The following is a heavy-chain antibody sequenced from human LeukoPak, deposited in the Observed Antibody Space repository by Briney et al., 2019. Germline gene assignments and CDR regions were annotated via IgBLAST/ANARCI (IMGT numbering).Heavy chain of an antibody. Sequence: PGASLRLSCAASGFTFSSYAMSWVRQAPGKGLEWVSAISGSGGSTYYADSVKGRFTISRDNSKNTLYLQMNSLRAEDTAVYYCAKDIAARPACFDYWGQGTQVTVSS. CDR2: ISGSGGST. J-gene: IGHJ4*02. V-gene: IGHV3-23*01. D-gene: IGHD6-6*01. CDR3: AKDIAARPACFDY. CDR1: GFTFSSYA.